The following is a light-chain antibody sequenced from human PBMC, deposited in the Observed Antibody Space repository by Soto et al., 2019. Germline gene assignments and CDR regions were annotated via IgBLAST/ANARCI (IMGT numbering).Light chain of an antibody. Sequence: QSALTQPASVSGSPGQSITISCSGTNSDIGSYKYVSWYQQHPGKAPKLMVYEVSNRPSGVPNRFSGSKSGNTASLTISGLRPEDEADYYCSSHTNRDTWVFGGGTKLTVL. CDR2: EVS. V-gene: IGLV2-14*01. CDR1: NSDIGSYKY. CDR3: SSHTNRDTWV. J-gene: IGLJ3*02.